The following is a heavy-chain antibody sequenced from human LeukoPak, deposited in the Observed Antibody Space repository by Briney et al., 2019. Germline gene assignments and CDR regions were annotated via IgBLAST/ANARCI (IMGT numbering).Heavy chain of an antibody. D-gene: IGHD2-2*02. CDR3: ARVPGPYTTSRFDY. CDR2: IDPDSGGT. V-gene: IGHV1-2*02. Sequence: GASVRVSCKTSGYTFTGYYLRWVRQAPGQGLEWMGRIDPDSGGTHYAQKFQVRVTVTRDTSITTVYMELSGLTSDDTAVYYCARVPGPYTTSRFDYWGQGTLVTVSS. J-gene: IGHJ4*02. CDR1: GYTFTGYY.